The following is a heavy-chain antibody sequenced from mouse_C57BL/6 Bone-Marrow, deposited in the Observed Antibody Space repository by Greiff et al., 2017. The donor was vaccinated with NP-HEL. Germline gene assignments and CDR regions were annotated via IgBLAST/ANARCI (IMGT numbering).Heavy chain of an antibody. CDR3: ARYPLYYYGSSYDY. V-gene: IGHV1-64*01. CDR1: GYTFTSYW. D-gene: IGHD1-1*01. Sequence: VQLQQSGAELVKPGASVKLSCKASGYTFTSYWMHWVKQRPGQGLEWIGMIHPNSGSTNYNEKFKSKATLTVDKSSSTAYMQLSSLTSEDSAVYYCARYPLYYYGSSYDYWGQGTTLTVSS. CDR2: IHPNSGST. J-gene: IGHJ2*01.